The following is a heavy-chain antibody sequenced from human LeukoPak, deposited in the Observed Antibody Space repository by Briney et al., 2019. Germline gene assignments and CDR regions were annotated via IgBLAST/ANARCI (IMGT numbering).Heavy chain of an antibody. J-gene: IGHJ4*02. V-gene: IGHV4-59*08. Sequence: SETLSLTCAVSGDSISSYYWSWIRQTPGKGLEWIGYIYYSGSTNYSPSLKSRVSISLDTSKNQVSLKLSSVTAADTAVYYCARNSGSYFAYYFDYWGQGTLVTVSS. CDR3: ARNSGSYFAYYFDY. CDR1: GDSISSYY. CDR2: IYYSGST. D-gene: IGHD1-26*01.